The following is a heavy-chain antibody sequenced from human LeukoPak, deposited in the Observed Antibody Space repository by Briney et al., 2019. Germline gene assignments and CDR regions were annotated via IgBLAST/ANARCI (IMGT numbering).Heavy chain of an antibody. CDR3: AREIGYYFDNHSSRLRGRFDV. Sequence: GGSLRLSCAASGITVSTNYMNWVRQAPGKGLEWVSVIYSTDKTNYADSVQGRFTISRDPSKNTVYLQMNSLRGEDTAVYYCAREIGYYFDNHSSRLRGRFDVWGTGTTVIVSS. CDR1: GITVSTNY. V-gene: IGHV3-53*01. J-gene: IGHJ6*04. CDR2: IYSTDKT. D-gene: IGHD3-22*01.